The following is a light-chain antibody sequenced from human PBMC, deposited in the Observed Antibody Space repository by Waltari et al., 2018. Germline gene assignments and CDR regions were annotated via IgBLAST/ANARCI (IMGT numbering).Light chain of an antibody. CDR3: SSYTTSSACV. CDR2: DVF. J-gene: IGLJ1*01. V-gene: IGLV2-14*03. CDR1: Y. Sequence: YVSWYQHHPGKAPKVEIYDVFRRPPGVSNRFSGSKSGNTASLTISGLQAEDEADYYCSSYTTSSACVFGTGTKVTVL.